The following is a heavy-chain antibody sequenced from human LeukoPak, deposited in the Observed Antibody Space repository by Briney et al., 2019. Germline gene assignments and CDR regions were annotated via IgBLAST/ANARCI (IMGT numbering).Heavy chain of an antibody. CDR3: ARVDSSSWYAEVFDY. V-gene: IGHV1-69*13. D-gene: IGHD6-13*01. J-gene: IGHJ4*02. CDR1: GGTFSSYA. Sequence: ASVKVSCKASGGTFSSYAISWVRQAPGQGLEWMGGIIPIFGTANYAQKFQGRVTITADESTSTAYMELSSLRSEDTAVYYCARVDSSSWYAEVFDYWGQGTLVTVSS. CDR2: IIPIFGTA.